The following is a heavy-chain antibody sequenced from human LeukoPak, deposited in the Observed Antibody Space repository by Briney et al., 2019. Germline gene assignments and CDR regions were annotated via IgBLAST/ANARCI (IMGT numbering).Heavy chain of an antibody. J-gene: IGHJ5*02. D-gene: IGHD6-19*01. CDR3: AKPAYSSGWRPNYNWFDP. V-gene: IGHV3-30*02. CDR1: GFTFSSYG. CDR2: IRYDGSNK. Sequence: GGSLRLSCAASGFTFSSYGMHWVRQAPGKGLEWVAFIRYDGSNKYYADSVKGRFSISRDNSKNTLYLQMNSLRAEDTAVYYCAKPAYSSGWRPNYNWFDPWGQGTLVTVSS.